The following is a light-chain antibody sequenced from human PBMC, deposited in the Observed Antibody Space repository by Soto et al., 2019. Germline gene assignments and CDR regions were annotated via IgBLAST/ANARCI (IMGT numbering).Light chain of an antibody. J-gene: IGKJ2*01. Sequence: EIVVTQSPGTLSLSPGERATLSCRASQSISSSYLAGYQQKPGQAPRLLIYGASNRATGIPDRFSGSGSGTDFTLTISRLEPEDFAVYYCQQYVNSLYTFGQGTKLEIK. V-gene: IGKV3-20*01. CDR3: QQYVNSLYT. CDR1: QSISSSY. CDR2: GAS.